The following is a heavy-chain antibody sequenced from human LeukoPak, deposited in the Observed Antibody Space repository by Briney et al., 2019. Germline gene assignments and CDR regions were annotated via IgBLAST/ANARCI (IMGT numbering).Heavy chain of an antibody. J-gene: IGHJ4*02. CDR3: ARGPLGCFDY. CDR2: INHSGST. V-gene: IGHV4-34*01. Sequence: SETLSLTCAVYGGSFSGYYWSWIRQPPGKGLEWIGEINHSGSTNYNPSLKSRVTISVDTSKNQFSLKLSSVTAADTAVYYCARGPLGCFDYWGQGTLVTVSS. CDR1: GGSFSGYY. D-gene: IGHD2-15*01.